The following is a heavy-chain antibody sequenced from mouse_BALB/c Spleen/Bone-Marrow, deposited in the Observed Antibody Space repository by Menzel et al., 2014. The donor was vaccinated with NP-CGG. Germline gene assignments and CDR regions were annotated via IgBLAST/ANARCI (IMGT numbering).Heavy chain of an antibody. Sequence: EVQGVESGPDLVKPGASVKISCKASGYSFTGYYMYWVKQSHGKSLEWIGRLNPNNGGNSCNQKFKGKAILTVDKSSSTAYMELRSLTSEDSAVYYCSRDAMDYWGQGTSVTVSS. J-gene: IGHJ4*01. CDR2: LNPNNGGN. CDR1: GYSFTGYY. CDR3: SRDAMDY. V-gene: IGHV1-26*01.